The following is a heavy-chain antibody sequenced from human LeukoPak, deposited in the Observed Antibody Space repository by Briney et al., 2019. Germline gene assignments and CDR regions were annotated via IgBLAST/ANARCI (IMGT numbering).Heavy chain of an antibody. J-gene: IGHJ4*02. Sequence: SGSLSLTCAVSGGSISSSNWWSWVRQPPGKGLGWIGEVYHSGDTNYTPSLKRRVTISVDKSKNQFSLKLSSVTAADTAVYYCARGSGSYTYFDYWGRGTLVTVSS. CDR3: ARGSGSYTYFDY. V-gene: IGHV4-4*02. CDR2: VYHSGDT. D-gene: IGHD1-26*01. CDR1: GGSISSSNW.